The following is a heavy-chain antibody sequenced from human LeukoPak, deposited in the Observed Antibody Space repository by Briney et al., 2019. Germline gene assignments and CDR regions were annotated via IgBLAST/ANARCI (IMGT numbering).Heavy chain of an antibody. J-gene: IGHJ4*02. D-gene: IGHD6-13*01. CDR1: GGSISSGGYY. Sequence: PSQTLSPTCTVSGGSISSGGYYWSWIRQHPGKGLEWIGYIYYSGSTYYNPSLKSRVTISVDTSKNQFSLKLSSVTAADTAVYYCARSSSSWIYFDYWGQGTLVTVSS. CDR3: ARSSSSWIYFDY. CDR2: IYYSGST. V-gene: IGHV4-31*03.